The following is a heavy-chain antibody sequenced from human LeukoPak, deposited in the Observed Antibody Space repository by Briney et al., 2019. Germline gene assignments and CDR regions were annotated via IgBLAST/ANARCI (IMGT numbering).Heavy chain of an antibody. CDR2: IDPSDSYT. CDR3: ARGPGEAKTPNYYFDY. CDR1: GYSFTSYW. J-gene: IGHJ4*02. V-gene: IGHV5-10-1*01. Sequence: GESLKISCKGSGYSFTSYWISWVRQMPGKGLEWMGRIDPSDSYTNYSPSFQGHVTISADKSISTAYLQWSSLKASDTAMYYCARGPGEAKTPNYYFDYWGQGTLVTVSS. D-gene: IGHD3-10*01.